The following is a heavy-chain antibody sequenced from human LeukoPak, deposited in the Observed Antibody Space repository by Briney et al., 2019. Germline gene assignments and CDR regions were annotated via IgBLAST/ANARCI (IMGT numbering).Heavy chain of an antibody. CDR1: GGSISSSSYY. V-gene: IGHV4-39*07. Sequence: SETLSLTCTVSGGSISSSSYYWGWIPQPPGKGVEWIGSIYYSGSTYYNPSLKSRVPISVDTSKTQFSLKLSSVTAADTAVYYCARENLVRGDATDFDYWGQGTLVTVSS. J-gene: IGHJ4*02. CDR2: IYYSGST. D-gene: IGHD3-10*01. CDR3: ARENLVRGDATDFDY.